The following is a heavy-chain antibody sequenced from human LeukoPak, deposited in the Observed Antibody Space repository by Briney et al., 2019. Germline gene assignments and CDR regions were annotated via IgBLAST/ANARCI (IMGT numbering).Heavy chain of an antibody. D-gene: IGHD2-15*01. CDR1: GGSISSYY. CDR3: ARGAYCSGGSCYYYYGMDV. Sequence: SETLSLTCTVAGGSISSYYWSWIRQPPGKGLEWIGYIYYSGSTNSNPSIKSRVTISVDPSKNQFSLKLSSVTAADTAVYYCARGAYCSGGSCYYYYGMDVWGQGTTVTVSS. V-gene: IGHV4-59*01. J-gene: IGHJ6*02. CDR2: IYYSGST.